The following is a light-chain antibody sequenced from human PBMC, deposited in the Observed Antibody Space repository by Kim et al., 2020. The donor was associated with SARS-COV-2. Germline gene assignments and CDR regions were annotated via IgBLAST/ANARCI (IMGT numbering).Light chain of an antibody. CDR3: NSRDSSGNHWV. Sequence: ALGQTVRITWQGDSLRSYYASWYQQKPGQAPVLVIYGKNNRPSGIPDRFSGSSSGNTASLTITGAQAEDEADYYCNSRDSSGNHWVFGGGTQLTVL. J-gene: IGLJ3*02. CDR2: GKN. CDR1: SLRSYY. V-gene: IGLV3-19*01.